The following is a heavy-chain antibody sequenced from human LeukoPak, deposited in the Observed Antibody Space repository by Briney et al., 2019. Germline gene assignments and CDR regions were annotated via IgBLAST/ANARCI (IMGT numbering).Heavy chain of an antibody. V-gene: IGHV1-8*02. J-gene: IGHJ4*02. Sequence: ASVKVSCKAFGGTFSSYAISWVRQATGQGLEWMGWMNPNSGNTGYAQKFQGRVTMTRNTSISTAYMELSSLRSEDTAVYYCARILGATWNYWGQGTLVTVSS. D-gene: IGHD1-26*01. CDR1: GGTFSSYA. CDR2: MNPNSGNT. CDR3: ARILGATWNY.